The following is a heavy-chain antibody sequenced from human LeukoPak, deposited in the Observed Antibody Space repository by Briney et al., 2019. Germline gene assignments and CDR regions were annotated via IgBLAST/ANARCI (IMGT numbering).Heavy chain of an antibody. CDR3: ARDRNTGSSYENLFEY. D-gene: IGHD1-26*01. CDR2: INSDGSIT. Sequence: PGGSLRLSCAASGFTFSSYWMHWVSHAPGKGLVWVSRINSDGSITSYADSVKGRFTISRDNAKNTLYLQMNSLRAEDTSVYYCARDRNTGSSYENLFEYWGQGSLVSVSS. J-gene: IGHJ4*02. V-gene: IGHV3-74*01. CDR1: GFTFSSYW.